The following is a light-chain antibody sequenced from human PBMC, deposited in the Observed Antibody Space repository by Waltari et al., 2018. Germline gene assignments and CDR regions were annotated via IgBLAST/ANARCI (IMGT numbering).Light chain of an antibody. V-gene: IGLV1-40*01. Sequence: QSVLTQPPSVSGAPGQRVTISCTGSSPNIGAGYDVHWYQKFPGTAPKLLIYCNNVRPSGVPDRFSCAKSATSASLTITGLQAEDEADYYCQSFDNSLPGRVFGGGTKLTVL. CDR3: QSFDNSLPGRV. J-gene: IGLJ3*02. CDR1: SPNIGAGYD. CDR2: CNN.